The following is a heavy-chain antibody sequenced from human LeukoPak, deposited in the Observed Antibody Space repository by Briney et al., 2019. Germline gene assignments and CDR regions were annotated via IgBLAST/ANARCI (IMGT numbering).Heavy chain of an antibody. CDR1: GFPFSNYW. CDR2: VNSDGSTT. V-gene: IGHV3-74*01. J-gene: IGHJ4*02. CDR3: ARGYYSSSRFDS. Sequence: PGGSLRLSCAASGFPFSNYWMHWVRQAPGKGLVWVSRVNSDGSTTNYADSVKGRFTISRENAENTLYMRMNSLRPEDTAVYYCARGYYSSSRFDSWGQGTLVTVSS. D-gene: IGHD6-13*01.